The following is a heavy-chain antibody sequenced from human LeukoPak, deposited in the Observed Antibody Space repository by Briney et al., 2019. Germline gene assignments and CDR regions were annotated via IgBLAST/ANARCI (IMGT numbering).Heavy chain of an antibody. CDR1: GFTFSSYA. V-gene: IGHV3-23*01. D-gene: IGHD3-16*01. CDR3: AKSWGTYTGY. CDR2: ISSSGGGSP. J-gene: IGHJ4*02. Sequence: PGGSLRLSCVASGFTFSSYAMSWVRQAPGKGLEWVSSISSSGGGSPYYANSVKGRFTISRDNSKDTLYLQMNSLRAEDTAVYYCAKSWGTYTGYWGQGTLVTVSS.